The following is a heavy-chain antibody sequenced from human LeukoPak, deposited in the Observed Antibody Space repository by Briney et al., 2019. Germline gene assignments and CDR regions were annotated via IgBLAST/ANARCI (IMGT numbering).Heavy chain of an antibody. CDR2: ISYDGSNK. V-gene: IGHV3-30-3*01. D-gene: IGHD3-10*01. CDR1: GFTFRRYA. Sequence: GGSLRLSCAASGFTFRRYAMNWVRQAPGKGLGWVAVISYDGSNKYYADSVKGRFTISRDNSKNTLYLQMNSLRAEDTAVYYCARDPYGSGSYLDYWGQGTLVTVSS. J-gene: IGHJ4*02. CDR3: ARDPYGSGSYLDY.